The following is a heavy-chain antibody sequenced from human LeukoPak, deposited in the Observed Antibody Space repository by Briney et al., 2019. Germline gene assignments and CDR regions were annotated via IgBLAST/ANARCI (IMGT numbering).Heavy chain of an antibody. CDR1: GGSFSGYY. Sequence: PSETLSLTCAVYGGSFSGYYWSWIRQPPGKGLEWIGEINHSGSTNYNPSLKSRVTISVDTSKNQFSLKLSSVTAADTAMYYCARSKDGSGFAAYWGQGTQVTVSS. J-gene: IGHJ4*02. D-gene: IGHD3-22*01. CDR3: ARSKDGSGFAAY. V-gene: IGHV4-34*01. CDR2: INHSGST.